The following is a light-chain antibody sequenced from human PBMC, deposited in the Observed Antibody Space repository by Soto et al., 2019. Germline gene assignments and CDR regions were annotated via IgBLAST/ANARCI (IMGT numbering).Light chain of an antibody. CDR3: SSYAGSNSYV. Sequence: QSALTQPPSASGSPGQSVTISCTGASSDVGGYQYVSWYQQYPGKAPKLMIYAVNKRPSGVPDRFSGSRSGNTASLTVSGLQAEDEADYYCSSYAGSNSYVFGTGTKSPS. J-gene: IGLJ1*01. CDR2: AVN. V-gene: IGLV2-8*01. CDR1: SSDVGGYQY.